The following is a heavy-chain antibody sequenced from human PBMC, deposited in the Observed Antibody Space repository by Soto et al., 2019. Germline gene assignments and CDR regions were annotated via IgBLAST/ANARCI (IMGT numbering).Heavy chain of an antibody. CDR2: ITGGGSST. CDR1: GFTFSRYA. V-gene: IGHV3-23*01. D-gene: IGHD6-13*01. J-gene: IGHJ4*02. Sequence: PGGSLRLSCAASGFTFSRYAISWVRQAPGKGLEWVSAITGGGSSTYYADSVKGRFTISRDNSKNTLSLQMNGLRAEDTAVYYCAKGSAAARPYYFDYWGQGALVTVSS. CDR3: AKGSAAARPYYFDY.